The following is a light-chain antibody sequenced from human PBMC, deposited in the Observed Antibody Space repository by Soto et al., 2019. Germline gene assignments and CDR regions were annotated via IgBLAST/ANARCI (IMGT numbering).Light chain of an antibody. Sequence: DIQMTQSPSSLSASVGDRVTITCRASQSITNYLNWYQQKPGKAPKFLIYAASSLQSGVPSRFSGSGSGTDFTLTISSPQPEDFATYYCQQTYSTPWTFGQLTKVEVK. J-gene: IGKJ1*01. CDR2: AAS. CDR1: QSITNY. CDR3: QQTYSTPWT. V-gene: IGKV1-39*01.